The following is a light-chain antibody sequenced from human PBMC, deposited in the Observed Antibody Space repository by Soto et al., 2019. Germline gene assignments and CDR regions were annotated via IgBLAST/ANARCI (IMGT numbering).Light chain of an antibody. CDR1: SSDVGGYNY. V-gene: IGLV2-14*01. J-gene: IGLJ1*01. CDR2: DVS. Sequence: QSALTQPASVSGSPGQSITISCTGTSSDVGGYNYVSWYQQHPGKAPKLMIYDVSYRPSGVSNRFSGSKSGNTASLTISGLQAEDESDYYCSSYTSNSTQVFGTGTKLTVL. CDR3: SSYTSNSTQV.